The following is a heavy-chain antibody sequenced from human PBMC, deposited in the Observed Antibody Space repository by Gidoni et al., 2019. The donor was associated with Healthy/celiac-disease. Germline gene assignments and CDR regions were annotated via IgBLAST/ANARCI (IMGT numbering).Heavy chain of an antibody. D-gene: IGHD2-2*01. J-gene: IGHJ6*03. CDR3: ARDQEITGVVPAALDYYYYYMDV. CDR2: ISSSSSTI. Sequence: EVQLVESGGGLVQPGGSLRLSCAASGFTFSSYSMNWVRQAPGKGLEWVSYISSSSSTIYYADSVKGRFTISRDNAKNSLYLQMNSLRDEDTAVYYCARDQEITGVVPAALDYYYYYMDVWGKGTTVTVSS. V-gene: IGHV3-48*02. CDR1: GFTFSSYS.